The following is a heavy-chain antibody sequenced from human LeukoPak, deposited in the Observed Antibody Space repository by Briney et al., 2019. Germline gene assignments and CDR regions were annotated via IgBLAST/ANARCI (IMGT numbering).Heavy chain of an antibody. V-gene: IGHV4-59*01. J-gene: IGHJ4*02. Sequence: SETLSLTCTVSGGSISSYYWSWIRQPPGKGLEWIGYIYYSGSTNCNPSVKSRVAMSVDTSKKQFSLKLSSLTAADTAVYYCAKDHVYWGQGTLVTVSS. CDR1: GGSISSYY. CDR2: IYYSGST. CDR3: AKDHVY.